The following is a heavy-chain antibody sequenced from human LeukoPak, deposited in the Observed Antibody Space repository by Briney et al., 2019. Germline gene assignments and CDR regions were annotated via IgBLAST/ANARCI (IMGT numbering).Heavy chain of an antibody. CDR3: ARDSPVYDNLTGYPAPGYYYYGMDV. CDR1: GFTFSSYE. V-gene: IGHV3-48*03. J-gene: IGHJ6*04. Sequence: PGGSLRLSCAASGFTFSSYEMNWVRQAPGKGLEWVSYISSSGSTIYYADSVKGRFTISRDNAKNSLYLQMNSLRAEDTAVYYCARDSPVYDNLTGYPAPGYYYYGMDVWGKGTTVTVSS. D-gene: IGHD3-9*01. CDR2: ISSSGSTI.